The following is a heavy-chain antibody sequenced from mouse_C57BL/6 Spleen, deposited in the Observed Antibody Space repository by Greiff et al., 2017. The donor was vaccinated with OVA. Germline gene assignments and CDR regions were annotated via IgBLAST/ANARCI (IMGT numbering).Heavy chain of an antibody. CDR1: GYAFSSYW. D-gene: IGHD1-1*01. CDR3: ARGHYGSSYGYFDY. J-gene: IGHJ2*01. CDR2: IYPGDGDT. V-gene: IGHV1-80*01. Sequence: VQLQQSGAELVKPGASVKISCKASGYAFSSYWMNWVKQRPGKGLEWIGQIYPGDGDTNYNGKFKGKATLTADKSSSTAYMQLSSLTSEDSAVYFCARGHYGSSYGYFDYWGQVTTLTVAS.